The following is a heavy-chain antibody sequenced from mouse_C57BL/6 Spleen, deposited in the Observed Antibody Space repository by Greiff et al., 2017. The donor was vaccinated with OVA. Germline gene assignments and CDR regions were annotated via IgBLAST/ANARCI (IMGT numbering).Heavy chain of an antibody. CDR3: ASPLYYGSTFYAMDY. CDR1: GYAFSSSW. Sequence: VQLQQSGPELVKPGASVKISCKASGYAFSSSWMNWVKQRPGKGLEWIGRIYPGDGDTNYNGKFTGKATLTADKSSSTAYMQLSSLTSEDSAVYVCASPLYYGSTFYAMDYWGQGTSVTVSS. CDR2: IYPGDGDT. V-gene: IGHV1-82*01. D-gene: IGHD1-1*01. J-gene: IGHJ4*01.